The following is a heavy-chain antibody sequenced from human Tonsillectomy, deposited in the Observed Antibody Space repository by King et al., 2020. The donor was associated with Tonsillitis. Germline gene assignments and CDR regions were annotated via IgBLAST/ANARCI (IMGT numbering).Heavy chain of an antibody. CDR1: GFTFSSHS. CDR3: ARVDYDSSGYWDAFDI. Sequence: DVQLVESGGGLAQPGGSLRLSCAASGFTFSSHSMNWVRQAPGKGLEWVSYISSSGSSIYYADSLKGRFTISRDNAKNSLYLQMNSLRAEDTAVYYCARVDYDSSGYWDAFDIWGQGTTVTVSS. CDR2: ISSSGSSI. D-gene: IGHD3-22*01. V-gene: IGHV3-48*01. J-gene: IGHJ3*02.